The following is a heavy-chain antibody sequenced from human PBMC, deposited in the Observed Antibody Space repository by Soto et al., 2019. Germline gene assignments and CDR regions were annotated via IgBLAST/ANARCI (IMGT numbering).Heavy chain of an antibody. CDR2: IYWNDDK. J-gene: IGHJ4*02. CDR1: GFSLSTSGVG. V-gene: IGHV2-5*01. Sequence: QITLKESGPTLVKPTQTLTRTCTFSGFSLSTSGVGVGWIRQPPGKALEWLALIYWNDDKRYSPSLKSRLTIATDTSKNQVVLTMTNMDPVDTATYYCAHSLGVYDSSGYYYDDYWGQGTLVTVSS. CDR3: AHSLGVYDSSGYYYDDY. D-gene: IGHD3-22*01.